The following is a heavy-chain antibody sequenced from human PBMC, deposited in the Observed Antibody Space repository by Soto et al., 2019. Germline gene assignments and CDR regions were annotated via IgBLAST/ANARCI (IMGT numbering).Heavy chain of an antibody. J-gene: IGHJ6*01. CDR2: IIPIFGTA. CDR3: ASWIQLDHYAYGMDV. D-gene: IGHD5-18*01. Sequence: SVKVSCKASGGTFSSYAISWVRQAPGQGLEWMGGIIPIFGTANYAQKFQGRVTITADESTSTAYMELSSLRSEDTAVYYCASWIQLDHYAYGMDVWGQGTTVTVSS. CDR1: GGTFSSYA. V-gene: IGHV1-69*13.